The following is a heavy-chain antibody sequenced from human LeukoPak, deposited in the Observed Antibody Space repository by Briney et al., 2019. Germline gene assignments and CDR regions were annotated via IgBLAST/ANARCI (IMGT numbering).Heavy chain of an antibody. CDR3: ARDLDY. CDR1: GYTFTDYY. J-gene: IGHJ4*02. V-gene: IGHV1-2*02. CDR2: INPKSGVT. Sequence: ASVKVSCKASGYTFTDYYMHWVRQAPGQGLEWMGWINPKSGVTNYAQNLQGRVTLTRDTSISTAYMDLSSLRSEDTAIYYCARDLDYWGQGTLVTVSS.